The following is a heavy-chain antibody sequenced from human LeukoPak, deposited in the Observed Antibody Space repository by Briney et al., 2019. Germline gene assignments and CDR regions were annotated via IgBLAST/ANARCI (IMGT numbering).Heavy chain of an antibody. CDR2: IHHSGST. J-gene: IGHJ4*02. V-gene: IGHV4-38-2*02. CDR1: GYSISSGYY. D-gene: IGHD6-19*01. Sequence: SETLSLTCIVSGYSISSGYYWGWIRQPPGKGLEWIGNIHHSGSTYYSPSLKSRVTISVDTSKNQLSLKLSSVTAADTAVYYCVRGSPPPAVAGPWNLGASFDNWGQGTLAIVSS. CDR3: VRGSPPPAVAGPWNLGASFDN.